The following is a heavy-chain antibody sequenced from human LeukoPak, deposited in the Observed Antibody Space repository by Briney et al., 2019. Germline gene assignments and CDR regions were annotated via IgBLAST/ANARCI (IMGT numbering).Heavy chain of an antibody. J-gene: IGHJ5*02. CDR1: GGTFSSYA. V-gene: IGHV1-69*06. Sequence: ASVKVSCKASGGTFSSYAISWVRQAPGQGLEWMGGIIPIFGTANYAQKFQGRVTITADKSTSTAYMELSSLRSEDTAEYYCARRAGIGYYDILTGYYAWFDPWGQGTLVTVSS. CDR3: ARRAGIGYYDILTGYYAWFDP. CDR2: IIPIFGTA. D-gene: IGHD3-9*01.